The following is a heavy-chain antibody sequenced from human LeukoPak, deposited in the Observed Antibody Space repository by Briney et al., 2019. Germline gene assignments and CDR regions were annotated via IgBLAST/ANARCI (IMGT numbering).Heavy chain of an antibody. CDR1: GFTFRNFV. J-gene: IGHJ4*02. CDR3: AQYAWRTFFDN. Sequence: GGSLRLSCAASGFTFRNFVMTWVRQAPGKGLEWVSSIGGSDGTTDYADSVKGRFTISRDNSRNTLYLQMNSLRADDTAAYHCAQYAWRTFFDNWGQGTLVTVSS. CDR2: IGGSDGTT. D-gene: IGHD2-2*01. V-gene: IGHV3-23*01.